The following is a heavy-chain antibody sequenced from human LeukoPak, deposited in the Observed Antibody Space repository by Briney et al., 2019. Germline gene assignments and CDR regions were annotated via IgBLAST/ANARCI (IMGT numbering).Heavy chain of an antibody. D-gene: IGHD4-23*01. J-gene: IGHJ4*02. Sequence: GGSLRLSCAASGFTFSNYEMNCVRQAPGKGLEWVSYISGSGSTIYYADSVKGRFTISRDNAKNSLFLQMNSLRAEDPAVYYCARWGGGNGDYWGEGALVTVSS. CDR3: ARWGGGNGDY. V-gene: IGHV3-48*03. CDR2: ISGSGSTI. CDR1: GFTFSNYE.